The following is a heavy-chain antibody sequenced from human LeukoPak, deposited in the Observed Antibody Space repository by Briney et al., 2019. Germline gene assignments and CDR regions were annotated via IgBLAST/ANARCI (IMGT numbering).Heavy chain of an antibody. CDR1: GFTLSGSW. V-gene: IGHV3-74*01. Sequence: GGSLRLSCPASGFTLSGSWMHWARQAPGTGLVWVSLISSDGISTIYADSVKGRFTTSRDNAKNTLYLQMDSLRAEDTAVYYCARDRGGSGPSTTDYWGQGTLVTVSS. CDR2: ISSDGIST. CDR3: ARDRGGSGPSTTDY. D-gene: IGHD6-19*01. J-gene: IGHJ4*02.